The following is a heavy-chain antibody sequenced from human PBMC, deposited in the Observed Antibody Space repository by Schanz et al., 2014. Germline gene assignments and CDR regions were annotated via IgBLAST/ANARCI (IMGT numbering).Heavy chain of an antibody. V-gene: IGHV3-74*01. D-gene: IGHD2-2*01. Sequence: EVQLVESGGGLVQPRGSLRLSCAASEFSFSSFGMNWVRQAPGKGLVWVSRTSNDGSFTTFADSVKGRFTISRDNAKNTLYLQMNGLRAEDTAVYFCARDLSSLIQGDVWGKGTTVTVSS. CDR2: TSNDGSFT. CDR3: ARDLSSLIQGDV. CDR1: EFSFSSFG. J-gene: IGHJ6*04.